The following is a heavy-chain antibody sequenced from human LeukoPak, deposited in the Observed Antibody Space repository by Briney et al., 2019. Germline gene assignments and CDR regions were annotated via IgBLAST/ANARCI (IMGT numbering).Heavy chain of an antibody. CDR2: ISYDGSNK. CDR3: AKDLGWIHFAY. V-gene: IGHV3-30*18. CDR1: GFTFSSYG. D-gene: IGHD5-18*01. Sequence: GRSLRLSCAASGFTFSSYGMHWVRQAPGKGLEWVAVISYDGSNKYYADSVKGRFTISRDNSKNTLYLQMNSLRAEDTAVYYCAKDLGWIHFAYWGQGTLVTVSS. J-gene: IGHJ4*02.